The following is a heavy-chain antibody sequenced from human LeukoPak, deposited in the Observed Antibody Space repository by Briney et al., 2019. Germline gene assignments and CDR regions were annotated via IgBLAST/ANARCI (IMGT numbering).Heavy chain of an antibody. Sequence: GGSLRLSCAASGFTFSSYGMHWVRQAPGKGLKWVAFIRYDGSNKYYADSLKGRFTISRDNSRNMLYLEMNSLRPEDTAVYYCAKISSHWGQGTLVTVSS. V-gene: IGHV3-30*02. CDR2: IRYDGSNK. D-gene: IGHD3-3*02. J-gene: IGHJ4*02. CDR1: GFTFSSYG. CDR3: AKISSH.